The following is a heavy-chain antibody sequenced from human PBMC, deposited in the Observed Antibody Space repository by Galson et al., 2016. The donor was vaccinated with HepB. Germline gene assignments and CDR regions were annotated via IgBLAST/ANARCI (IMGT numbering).Heavy chain of an antibody. V-gene: IGHV3-48*02. J-gene: IGHJ4*02. D-gene: IGHD3-10*01. CDR3: AREIPSRGKSDY. CDR2: ITSDSRNI. CDR1: GLTFSRKG. Sequence: SLRLSCAGSGLTFSRKGMGWVRQAPGKGLEWISYITSDSRNIYYADSVKGRFTISRDNGKNSLYLQMNSLRDEDTAVYYCAREIPSRGKSDYWGQGTLVTVSS.